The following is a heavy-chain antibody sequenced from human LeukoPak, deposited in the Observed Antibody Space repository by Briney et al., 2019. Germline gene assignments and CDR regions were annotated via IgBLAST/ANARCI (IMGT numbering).Heavy chain of an antibody. CDR1: GFTFSDYY. D-gene: IGHD2-15*01. CDR2: ISSSGSTI. CDR3: AKGPGRIYCSGGSCYLDY. Sequence: GGSLRLSCAASGFTFSDYYMSWIRQAPGKGLEWVSYISSSGSTIYYADSVKGRFTISRDNSKNTLYLQMNSLRAEDTAVYYCAKGPGRIYCSGGSCYLDYWGQGTLVTVSS. J-gene: IGHJ4*02. V-gene: IGHV3-11*04.